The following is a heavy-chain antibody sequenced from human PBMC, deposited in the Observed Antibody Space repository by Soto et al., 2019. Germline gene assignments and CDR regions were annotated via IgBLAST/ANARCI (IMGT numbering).Heavy chain of an antibody. CDR1: GFTFSSYE. Sequence: ESGGGLVQPGGSLRLSCAASGFTFSSYEMNWVRQAPGKGLEWVSYISSSGSTIYYADSVKGRFTISRDNAKNSLYLQMNSLRAEDTAVYYCARDYYGSGSPPYGMDVWGQGTTVTVSS. CDR2: ISSSGSTI. CDR3: ARDYYGSGSPPYGMDV. J-gene: IGHJ6*02. V-gene: IGHV3-48*03. D-gene: IGHD3-10*01.